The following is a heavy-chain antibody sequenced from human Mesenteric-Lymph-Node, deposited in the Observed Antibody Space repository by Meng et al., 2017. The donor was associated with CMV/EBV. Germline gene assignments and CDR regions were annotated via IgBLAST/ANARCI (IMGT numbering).Heavy chain of an antibody. CDR2: ISSSSSYI. J-gene: IGHJ6*02. Sequence: GGSLRLSCAASGFTFSSYSMNWVRQAPGKGLEWVSSISSSSSYIYYADSVKGRFTISRDNAKNSLYLQMNSLRAEDTAVYYCARSMGIPGDYYYYYGMDVWGQGTTVTVSS. CDR1: GFTFSSYS. V-gene: IGHV3-21*06. D-gene: IGHD7-27*01. CDR3: ARSMGIPGDYYYYYGMDV.